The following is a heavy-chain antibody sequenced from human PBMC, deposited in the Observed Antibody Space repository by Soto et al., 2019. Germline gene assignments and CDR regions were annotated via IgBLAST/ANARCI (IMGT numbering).Heavy chain of an antibody. CDR2: MNPNSGNT. Sequence: QVQLVQSGAEVKKPGASVKVSCKASGYAFTRYDINWVRQATGQGLEWMGWMNPNSGNTGYAQKFQGRVTMTRDSSISTAYIEVSNLRFEDTAVYYCARAVNADAFDIWGQGTMVTVSS. V-gene: IGHV1-8*01. D-gene: IGHD3-10*01. J-gene: IGHJ3*02. CDR3: ARAVNADAFDI. CDR1: GYAFTRYD.